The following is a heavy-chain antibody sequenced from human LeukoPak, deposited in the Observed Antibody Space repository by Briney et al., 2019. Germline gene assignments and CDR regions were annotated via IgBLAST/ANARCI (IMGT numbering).Heavy chain of an antibody. V-gene: IGHV3-33*01. CDR3: ARATGHYPPFDY. D-gene: IGHD1-14*01. CDR2: IWYDGSNK. CDR1: GFTFSSYG. J-gene: IGHJ4*02. Sequence: GRSLRLSCAASGFTFSSYGMHWVRQAPGPSLGWVAVIWYDGSNKYYADSVKGRFTISRDNSKNTLYLQMNSLRAEDTAVYYCARATGHYPPFDYWGQGTLVTVSS.